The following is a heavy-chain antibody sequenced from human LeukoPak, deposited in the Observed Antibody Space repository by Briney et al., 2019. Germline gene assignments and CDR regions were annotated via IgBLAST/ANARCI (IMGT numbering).Heavy chain of an antibody. Sequence: PSEILSLTCAVYGGSFSGYYWSWIRQPPGKGLEWIGEINHSGSTNYNPSLKSRVTISVDTSKNQFSLKLSSVTAADTAVYYCARAKDDSSGYYSFDYWGQGTLVTVSS. V-gene: IGHV4-34*01. CDR2: INHSGST. J-gene: IGHJ4*02. CDR1: GGSFSGYY. CDR3: ARAKDDSSGYYSFDY. D-gene: IGHD3-22*01.